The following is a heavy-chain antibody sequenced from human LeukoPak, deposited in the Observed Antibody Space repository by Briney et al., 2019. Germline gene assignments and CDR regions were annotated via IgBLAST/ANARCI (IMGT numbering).Heavy chain of an antibody. CDR1: GGTFSSYA. CDR3: ASYYDSSGYYGLAAFDI. CDR2: IIPIFGTA. V-gene: IGHV1-69*05. D-gene: IGHD3-22*01. Sequence: SVKVSCKASGGTFSSYAISWVRQAPGQGLEWMGGIIPIFGTANYAQKFQGRVTITTDESTSTAYMELSSLRSEDTAVYYCASYYDSSGYYGLAAFDIWDQGTMVTVSS. J-gene: IGHJ3*02.